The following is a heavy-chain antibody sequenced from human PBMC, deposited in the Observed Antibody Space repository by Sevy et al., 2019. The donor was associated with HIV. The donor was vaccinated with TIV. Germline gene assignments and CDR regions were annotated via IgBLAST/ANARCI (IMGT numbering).Heavy chain of an antibody. CDR2: ISSGSTT. V-gene: IGHV3-11*01. Sequence: GGSLRLSCAASGFTFSDYYMSWIRQAPGKGLECVSYISSGSTTYYADSVKGRFTISRDNAKNSLYLQMNSLRAEDTAVYYCARQSSPYDYWGQGTLVTVSS. J-gene: IGHJ4*02. CDR1: GFTFSDYY. CDR3: ARQSSPYDY. D-gene: IGHD6-13*01.